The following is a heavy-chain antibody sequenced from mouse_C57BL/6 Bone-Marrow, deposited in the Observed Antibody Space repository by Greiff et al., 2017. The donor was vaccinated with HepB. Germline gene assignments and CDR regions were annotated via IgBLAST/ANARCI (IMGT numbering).Heavy chain of an antibody. Sequence: EVKLVESGPELVKPGASVKISCKASGYSFTDYNMNWVKQSNGQSLEWIGVINPNYGTTSYNQKFKGKATLTVDQSSSTAYMQLNSLTSEDSAVYYCAKAGVTTVEGAYWGQGTLVTVSA. V-gene: IGHV1-39*01. CDR3: AKAGVTTVEGAY. CDR1: GYSFTDYN. J-gene: IGHJ3*01. D-gene: IGHD1-1*01. CDR2: INPNYGTT.